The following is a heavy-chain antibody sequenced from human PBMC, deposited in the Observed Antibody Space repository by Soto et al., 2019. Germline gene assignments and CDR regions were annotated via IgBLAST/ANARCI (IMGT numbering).Heavy chain of an antibody. CDR3: ASATRKGGDCFDY. CDR2: IYYSGST. Sequence: QVQLQESGPGLVKPSETLSLTCTVSGGSISSYYWSWIRQPPGKGLEWIGYIYYSGSTNYNPSLKRRVTISVDTSKNQFSLKLSSVTAADTAVYYCASATRKGGDCFDYWGQGTLVTVSS. D-gene: IGHD1-26*01. V-gene: IGHV4-59*01. J-gene: IGHJ4*02. CDR1: GGSISSYY.